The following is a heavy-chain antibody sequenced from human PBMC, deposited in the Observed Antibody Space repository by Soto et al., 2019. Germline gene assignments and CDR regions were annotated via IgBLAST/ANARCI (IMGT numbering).Heavy chain of an antibody. CDR3: ARDERGHDAFDI. V-gene: IGHV4-59*01. J-gene: IGHJ3*02. CDR1: GGSISSYY. CDR2: IYYSGST. Sequence: QVQLQESGPGLVKPSETLSLTCTVSGGSISSYYWSWIRQPPGKGLEWIGYIYYSGSTNYNPSLESRVTISVDTSKNQFSLKLSSVTAADTAVYYCARDERGHDAFDIWGQGTMVTVSS. D-gene: IGHD3-16*01.